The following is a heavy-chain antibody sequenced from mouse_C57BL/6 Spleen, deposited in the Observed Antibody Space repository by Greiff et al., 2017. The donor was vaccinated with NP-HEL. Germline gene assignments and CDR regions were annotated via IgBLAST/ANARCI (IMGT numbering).Heavy chain of an antibody. Sequence: QVTLKVCGPGILQSSQTLSLTCSFSGFSLSTSGMGVSWIRQPSGKGLEWLAHIYWDDDKRYNPSLKSRLTISKDTTRNQVFLKITSVDTADTATYYCARRGGTEYFDYWGQGTTLTVSS. CDR3: ARRGGTEYFDY. CDR1: GFSLSTSGMG. J-gene: IGHJ2*01. V-gene: IGHV8-12*01. CDR2: IYWDDDK. D-gene: IGHD4-1*01.